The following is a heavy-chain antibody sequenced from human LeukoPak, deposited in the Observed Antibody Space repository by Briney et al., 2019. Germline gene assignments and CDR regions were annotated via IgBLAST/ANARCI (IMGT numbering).Heavy chain of an antibody. Sequence: PSETLSLTCAVCGGSFSGYYWSWIRQPPGKGLEGIGEINHSGSTNYNPSLKSRVTISVDTSKNQFSLKLSSVTAADTAVYYCARSSGNYYDSSATIIAGFDPWGQGTLVTVSS. CDR2: INHSGST. CDR3: ARSSGNYYDSSATIIAGFDP. J-gene: IGHJ5*02. D-gene: IGHD3-22*01. CDR1: GGSFSGYY. V-gene: IGHV4-34*01.